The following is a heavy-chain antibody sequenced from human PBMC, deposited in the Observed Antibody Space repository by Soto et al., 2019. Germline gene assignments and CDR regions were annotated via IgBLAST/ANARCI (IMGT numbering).Heavy chain of an antibody. J-gene: IGHJ4*02. V-gene: IGHV3-23*01. CDR3: AKFYCSGGSCYSYFDY. D-gene: IGHD2-15*01. Sequence: GGSLRLSCAASGFTFSSYAMSWVRQAPGKGLEWVSAISGSGGSTYYADSVKGRFAISRDNSKNTLYLQMNSLRAEDTAVYYCAKFYCSGGSCYSYFDYWGQGTLVTVSS. CDR2: ISGSGGST. CDR1: GFTFSSYA.